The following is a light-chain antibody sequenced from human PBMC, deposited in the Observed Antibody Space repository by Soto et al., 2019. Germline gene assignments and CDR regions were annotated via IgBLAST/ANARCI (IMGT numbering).Light chain of an antibody. Sequence: QSVLTQPASVSGSAGQSITISCTGSNNDIGNYYYVSWYQQYPGKAPQLILYEVNNRPSGISHRFSGSKSGNTASLSISGLQPEDEAVYYCGSYRSTPLYVFGTGTKVTVL. CDR3: GSYRSTPLYV. CDR2: EVN. CDR1: NNDIGNYYY. J-gene: IGLJ1*01. V-gene: IGLV2-14*01.